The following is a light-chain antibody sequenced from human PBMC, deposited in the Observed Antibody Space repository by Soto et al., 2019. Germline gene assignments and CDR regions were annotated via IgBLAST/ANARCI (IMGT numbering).Light chain of an antibody. CDR3: SSYTSSSTPVV. J-gene: IGLJ2*01. CDR1: SSDVGAYNY. CDR2: EVS. V-gene: IGLV2-8*01. Sequence: QSALTQPPSASGSVGQSVTISCTGTSSDVGAYNYVSWYQQHPGKAPKLMIYEVSKRPSGVPDRFSGSKSGYTASLTVSGLQAEDEADYYCSSYTSSSTPVVFGGGTKLTVL.